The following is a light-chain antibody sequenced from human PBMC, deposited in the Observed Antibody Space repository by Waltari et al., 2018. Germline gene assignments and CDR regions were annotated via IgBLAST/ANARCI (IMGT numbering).Light chain of an antibody. CDR1: QNIDSD. V-gene: IGKV1-39*01. CDR3: QQSYTTPPMYT. J-gene: IGKJ2*01. CDR2: AAS. Sequence: DIQMTQSPSSLSASVGARVTITCRASQNIDSDLNWYQQKPGKAPRLLIYAASSLQRGVPSRFSGSGSGTDFTLTVSSLQPEDFAIYYCQQSYTTPPMYTFGQGTKLEIK.